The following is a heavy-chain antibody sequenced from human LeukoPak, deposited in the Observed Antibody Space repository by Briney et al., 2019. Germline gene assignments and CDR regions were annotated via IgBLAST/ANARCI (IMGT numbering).Heavy chain of an antibody. J-gene: IGHJ4*02. Sequence: PGGSLRLSCAASGFTFDDYAMHWVRQAPGKGLEWVSGISWNSGSIGYADSVKGRFTISRDNAKNSLYLQMNSLRAEDTALYYCAKDHHYDILTGYYNYWGQGTLVTVSS. CDR1: GFTFDDYA. D-gene: IGHD3-9*01. CDR2: ISWNSGSI. CDR3: AKDHHYDILTGYYNY. V-gene: IGHV3-9*01.